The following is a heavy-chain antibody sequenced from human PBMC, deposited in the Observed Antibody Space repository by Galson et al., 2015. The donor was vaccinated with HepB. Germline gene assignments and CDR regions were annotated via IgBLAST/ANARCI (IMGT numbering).Heavy chain of an antibody. Sequence: PALVKPTQTLTLTCTFSGFSLSTSGMCVSWIRQPPGKALEWLARIDWGDDKYYSTSLKTRLTISKDTSKNQVVLTMTNMDPVDTATYYCARTLGYSSGWYNFDYWGQGTLVTVSS. V-gene: IGHV2-70*11. D-gene: IGHD6-19*01. CDR1: GFSLSTSGMC. CDR2: IDWGDDK. CDR3: ARTLGYSSGWYNFDY. J-gene: IGHJ4*02.